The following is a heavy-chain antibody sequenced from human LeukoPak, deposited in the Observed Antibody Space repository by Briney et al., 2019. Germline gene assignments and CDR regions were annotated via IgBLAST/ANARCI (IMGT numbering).Heavy chain of an antibody. CDR3: ARDPPPTAAPTYYYGMDV. CDR1: GFTFSSYG. V-gene: IGHV3-30*02. J-gene: IGHJ6*02. Sequence: GGSLRLSCAASGFTFSSYGMHWVRQAPGKGLEWVAFIRYDGSNKYYADSVKGRFTISRDNSKNTLYLQMNSLRAEDTAVYYCARDPPPTAAPTYYYGMDVWGQGTTVTVSS. CDR2: IRYDGSNK. D-gene: IGHD2-2*01.